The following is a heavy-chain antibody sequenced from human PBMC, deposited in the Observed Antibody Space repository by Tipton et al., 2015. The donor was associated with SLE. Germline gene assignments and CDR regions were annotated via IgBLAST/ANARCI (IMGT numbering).Heavy chain of an antibody. CDR3: ARAPVQYYSIDV. J-gene: IGHJ6*04. Sequence: SLRLSCAASGFTFYNYWMHWVRQAPGKGLVWVSRSNSDSSSTSYADSVKGRFTISRDNAKNTFYLQMNSLRAEDTAVYYCARAPVQYYSIDVWSEGTTGTVSS. CDR2: SNSDSSST. V-gene: IGHV3-74*01. CDR1: GFTFYNYW.